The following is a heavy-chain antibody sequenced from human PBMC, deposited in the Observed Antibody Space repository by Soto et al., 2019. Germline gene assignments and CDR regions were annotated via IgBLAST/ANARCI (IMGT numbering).Heavy chain of an antibody. J-gene: IGHJ6*02. D-gene: IGHD1-1*01. Sequence: ASVKVSCKASGSGYIFTSYGFAWARQAPGQGLEWMGWISAYNGNANTAEKFQGRVTMTTDTSTRTAYMELRSLRSSDTAVYFCARVPHNFNCVPYVLAVSGPRTTVTVSS. CDR2: ISAYNGNA. V-gene: IGHV1-18*04. CDR3: ARVPHNFNCVPYVLAV. CDR1: GSGYIFTSYG.